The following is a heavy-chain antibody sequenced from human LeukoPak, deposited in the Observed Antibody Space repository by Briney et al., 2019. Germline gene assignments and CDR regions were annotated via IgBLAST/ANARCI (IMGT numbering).Heavy chain of an antibody. V-gene: IGHV3-11*04. CDR2: ISSSGSII. CDR1: GFTFNDYY. D-gene: IGHD1-1*01. CDR3: AKYGNGGEIDY. J-gene: IGHJ4*02. Sequence: KTGGSLRLSCAASGFTFNDYYMTWIRQAPGKGLEWVSYISSSGSIIYYADSVKGRFTISRDNAKNSLYLQMNSLRAEDTAVYYRAKYGNGGEIDYWGQGTLVTVSS.